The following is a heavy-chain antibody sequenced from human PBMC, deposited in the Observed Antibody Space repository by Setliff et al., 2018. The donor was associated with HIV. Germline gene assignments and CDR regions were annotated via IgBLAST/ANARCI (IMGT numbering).Heavy chain of an antibody. CDR2: IIPIFGST. Sequence: SVKVSCKASGGTFSNYAFSWVRQAPGQGLEWMGGIIPIFGSTKYAQKFQGRVTITADESTSTADMELSSLRSEDTAVYYCARDDHYYDSGSYYSDWYVDLWGRGTLVTV. J-gene: IGHJ2*01. V-gene: IGHV1-69*13. CDR1: GGTFSNYA. CDR3: ARDDHYYDSGSYYSDWYVDL. D-gene: IGHD3-10*01.